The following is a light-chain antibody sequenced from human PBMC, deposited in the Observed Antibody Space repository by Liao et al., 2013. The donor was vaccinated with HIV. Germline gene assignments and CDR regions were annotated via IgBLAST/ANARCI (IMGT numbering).Light chain of an antibody. CDR3: QVWDSRTAG. CDR1: NIGSKS. CDR2: YDS. Sequence: SYVLTQPPSVSVAPGKTARITCGGNNIGSKSVHWYQQKPGQAPVLVIYYDSDRPSGIPERFSGSNSGNTATLTISRVEAGDEADYYCQVWDSRTAGFGGGTKLTVL. V-gene: IGLV3-21*01. J-gene: IGLJ2*01.